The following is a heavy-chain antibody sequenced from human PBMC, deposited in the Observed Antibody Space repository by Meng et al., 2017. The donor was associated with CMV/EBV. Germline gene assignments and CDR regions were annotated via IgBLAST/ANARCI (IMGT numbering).Heavy chain of an antibody. Sequence: ASVKVSCKVSGYTLTELSMHWVRQAPGKGLEWMGGFDPEDGETIYAQKFQGRVTMTEDTSTDPAYMELSSLRSEDTAVYYCARDSGDYTLRPLWEDYGMDVWGQGTTVTVSS. D-gene: IGHD4-17*01. V-gene: IGHV1-24*01. CDR2: FDPEDGET. CDR3: ARDSGDYTLRPLWEDYGMDV. CDR1: GYTLTELS. J-gene: IGHJ6*02.